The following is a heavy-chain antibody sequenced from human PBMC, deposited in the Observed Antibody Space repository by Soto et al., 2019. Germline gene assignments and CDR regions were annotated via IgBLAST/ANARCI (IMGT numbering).Heavy chain of an antibody. CDR1: GFTFSSYG. J-gene: IGHJ2*01. V-gene: IGHV3-30*18. CDR2: ISYDGSNK. Sequence: QVQLVESGGGVVQPGRSLRLSCAASGFTFSSYGMHWVRQAPGKGLEWVAVISYDGSNKYYADSVKGRFTISRDNSKNTLYLQMNSLRAEDTAVYYCAKSGKSGWYFDLWGRGTLVTVSS. D-gene: IGHD3-10*01. CDR3: AKSGKSGWYFDL.